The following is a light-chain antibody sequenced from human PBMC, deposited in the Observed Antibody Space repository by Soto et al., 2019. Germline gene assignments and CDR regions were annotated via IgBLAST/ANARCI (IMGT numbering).Light chain of an antibody. V-gene: IGLV2-8*01. J-gene: IGLJ2*01. CDR3: SSYAVSNNVV. Sequence: QSVLTQPPSASGSPVQSVTISCTGTSRDVGGYNYVSWYQQHPGKAPKVMIYEVSKRPSGVPDRFSGSKSGNTASLTVSGLQAEDEADYYCSSYAVSNNVVFGGGTKVTVL. CDR2: EVS. CDR1: SRDVGGYNY.